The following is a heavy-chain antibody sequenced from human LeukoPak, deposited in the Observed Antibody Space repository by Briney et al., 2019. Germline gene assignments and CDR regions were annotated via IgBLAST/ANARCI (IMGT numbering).Heavy chain of an antibody. J-gene: IGHJ4*02. CDR1: GYTFTGSY. D-gene: IGHD4-17*01. V-gene: IGHV1-2*02. CDR3: ARDLDDYGDYGY. Sequence: ASVKVSCKASGYTFTGSYMHWVRQAPGQGLEWMGWINPNSGGTNYAQKFQGRVTMTRDTSISTAYMELSRLRSDDTAVYYCARDLDDYGDYGYWGQGTLVTVSS. CDR2: INPNSGGT.